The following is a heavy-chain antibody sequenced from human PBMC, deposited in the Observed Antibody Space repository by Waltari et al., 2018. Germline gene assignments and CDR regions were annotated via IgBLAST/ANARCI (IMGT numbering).Heavy chain of an antibody. CDR3: ARKTYYYDSSGPRAGAFDI. CDR2: IYHSGGT. Sequence: QVQLQESGPGLVKPSETLSLTCAVSGYSISSGYYWGWIRQPPGKGLEWIGSIYHSGGTYYNPSLKSRVTISVDTSKNQFSLKLSSVTAADTAVYYCARKTYYYDSSGPRAGAFDIWGQGTMVTVSS. CDR1: GYSISSGYY. J-gene: IGHJ3*02. D-gene: IGHD3-22*01. V-gene: IGHV4-38-2*01.